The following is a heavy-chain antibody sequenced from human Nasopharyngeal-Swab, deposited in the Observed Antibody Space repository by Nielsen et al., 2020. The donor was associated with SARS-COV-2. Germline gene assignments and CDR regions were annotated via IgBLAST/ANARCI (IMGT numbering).Heavy chain of an antibody. V-gene: IGHV4-34*01. Sequence: WIRQPPGKGLEWIGEINHRGSTNYNPSLKSRVTISVDTSKNQFSLKLSSVTAADTAVYYCARGFRTPIVVVVAACCPAHGGHWFDPWGQGTLVTVSS. CDR3: ARGFRTPIVVVVAACCPAHGGHWFDP. D-gene: IGHD2-15*01. CDR2: INHRGST. J-gene: IGHJ5*02.